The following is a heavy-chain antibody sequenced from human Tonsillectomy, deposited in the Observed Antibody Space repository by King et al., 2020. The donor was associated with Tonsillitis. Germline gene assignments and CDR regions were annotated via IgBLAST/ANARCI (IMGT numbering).Heavy chain of an antibody. Sequence: VQLQQWGAGLLKPSETLSLTCAVYGGSFSAYSWIWIRQPPGKGLEWIGEINHSGSTNYNPSPKSRVTISVDTSKNQFSLKVKSVTAADTAVYNCARGTIDVVTPFNNDNYYMDVWGKGTTVTVSS. V-gene: IGHV4-34*01. CDR3: ARGTIDVVTPFNNDNYYMDV. J-gene: IGHJ6*03. D-gene: IGHD2-15*01. CDR2: INHSGST. CDR1: GGSFSAYS.